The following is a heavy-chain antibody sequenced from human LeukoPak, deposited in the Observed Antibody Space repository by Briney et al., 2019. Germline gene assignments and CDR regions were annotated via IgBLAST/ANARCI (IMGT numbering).Heavy chain of an antibody. J-gene: IGHJ4*02. CDR2: ITGGAGST. Sequence: GGSLRLSCAASGFTFSSYAMTWVRQAPGKGLEWVSSITGGAGSTYYADSVKGRFTISRDSSKNTLYLQMNSLRAEDTAVYYCAKEDRAYCGGDCSGYFDYWGQGTLVTVSS. D-gene: IGHD2-21*02. CDR1: GFTFSSYA. CDR3: AKEDRAYCGGDCSGYFDY. V-gene: IGHV3-23*01.